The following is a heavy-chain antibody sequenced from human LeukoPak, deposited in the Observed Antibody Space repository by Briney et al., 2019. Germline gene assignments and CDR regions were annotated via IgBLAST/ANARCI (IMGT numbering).Heavy chain of an antibody. J-gene: IGHJ4*02. CDR2: INHSGST. Sequence: PSETLSLTCAVYGGSFSGYYWSWIRQPPGKGLEWIGEINHSGSTNYNPSLKSRVTISVDMSKKQFSLKLSSVTAADTAVYYCARGQWLPVFDFWGQGTLVTVSS. CDR1: GGSFSGYY. V-gene: IGHV4-34*01. CDR3: ARGQWLPVFDF. D-gene: IGHD3-22*01.